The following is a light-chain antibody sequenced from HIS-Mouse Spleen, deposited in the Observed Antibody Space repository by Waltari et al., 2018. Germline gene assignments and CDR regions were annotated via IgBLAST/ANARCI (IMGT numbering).Light chain of an antibody. Sequence: QSALTQPASVSGSPGQSITISCTGTSRDVGSYNLVSWYHQHPGKAPKLMIYEGSKRPSGVSNRFSGSKSGNTASLTISGLQAEDEADYYCCSYAGSSTVVFGGGTKLTVL. CDR1: SRDVGSYNL. CDR3: CSYAGSSTVV. CDR2: EGS. J-gene: IGLJ2*01. V-gene: IGLV2-23*01.